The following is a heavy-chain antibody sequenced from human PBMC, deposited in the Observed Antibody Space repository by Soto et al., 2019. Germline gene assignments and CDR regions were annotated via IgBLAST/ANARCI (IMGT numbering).Heavy chain of an antibody. CDR3: ARDILSGGAYPDS. Sequence: EVQLVESGGGLVKPGGSLRLSCAASGFTFSSYTMNWVRQAPGKGLEWISSISSGSSYIYYAGSVKGRFTISRDNAKNSLFLQMNSLRADDTAVYYCARDILSGGAYPDSWGQGTQVTVSS. V-gene: IGHV3-21*01. CDR2: ISSGSSYI. D-gene: IGHD3-10*01. J-gene: IGHJ5*01. CDR1: GFTFSSYT.